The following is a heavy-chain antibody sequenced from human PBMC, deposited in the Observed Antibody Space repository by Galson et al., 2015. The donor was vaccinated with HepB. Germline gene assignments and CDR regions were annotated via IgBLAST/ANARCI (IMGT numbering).Heavy chain of an antibody. D-gene: IGHD1-1*01. V-gene: IGHV3-30*18. CDR2: ISQDGSNE. CDR1: GFTFSNYG. CDR3: WNVVYQNWYDLDY. Sequence: SLRLSCAASGFTFSNYGMHWVRQAPGKGLQWVAAISQDGSNEAYANSVNDRFTVSRDNSKNTLNLQMNSLGAEDTAVYYCWNVVYQNWYDLDYWGQGTLVTVSS. J-gene: IGHJ4*02.